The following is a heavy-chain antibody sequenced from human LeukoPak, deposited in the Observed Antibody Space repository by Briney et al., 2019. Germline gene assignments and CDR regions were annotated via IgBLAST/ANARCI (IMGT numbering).Heavy chain of an antibody. CDR2: ITWNGGSV. V-gene: IGHV3-20*04. CDR3: ARSIGLSGGGVDV. CDR1: GFTFDDHA. D-gene: IGHD4-23*01. Sequence: GGSLRLSCAASGFTFDDHAMRWVRHAPGKGLGWVSCITWNGGSVGYADSVNSRFTVSRDNAKISLYLQMNSLRAEDTAVYYCARSIGLSGGGVDVWGQGTTVTVSS. J-gene: IGHJ6*02.